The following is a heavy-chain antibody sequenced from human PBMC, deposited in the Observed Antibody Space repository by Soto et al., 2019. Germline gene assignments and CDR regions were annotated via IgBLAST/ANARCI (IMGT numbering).Heavy chain of an antibody. CDR2: IWYDGSNK. D-gene: IGHD4-17*01. J-gene: IGHJ5*02. CDR1: GFTFSNFA. CDR3: GRGGKGYGGKSGLIEP. V-gene: IGHV3-33*01. Sequence: QVQLVESGGGVVQPGRSLRLSCAASGFTFSNFAMHWVRQAPGKGPEWVAVIWYDGSNKYYGDAVKGRFTISRDNYKRPVELQMNSLRGQETGVFYCGRGGKGYGGKSGLIEPWGQGTLVTVSS.